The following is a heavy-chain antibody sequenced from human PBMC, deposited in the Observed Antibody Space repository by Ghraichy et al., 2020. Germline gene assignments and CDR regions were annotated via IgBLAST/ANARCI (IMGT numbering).Heavy chain of an antibody. CDR3: ARRGVDTVMATNRGWDY. Sequence: GESLNISCKGSGYSFPTYWIGWVRQMPGKGLEWMGIIFPGDSDTRYSPSFQGQVTISADKSISTAYLQWSSLKASDTAMYYCARRGVDTVMATNRGWDYWGQGTLVTISS. CDR2: IFPGDSDT. D-gene: IGHD5-18*01. V-gene: IGHV5-51*01. CDR1: GYSFPTYW. J-gene: IGHJ4*02.